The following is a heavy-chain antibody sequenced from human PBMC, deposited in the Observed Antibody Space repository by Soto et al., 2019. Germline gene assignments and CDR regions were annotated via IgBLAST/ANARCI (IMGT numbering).Heavy chain of an antibody. Sequence: QVQLVESGGGVVQPGRSLRLSCAASGFPFSSYGMHWVRQAPGKGLEWVSVISYDGSNKYYADSVKGRFTISRDDSKNTLYLQMNSLRAEDTAVYYCAKGVPPRGLSLRYYYYMDVWDKGTTVTVSS. D-gene: IGHD3-16*01. CDR3: AKGVPPRGLSLRYYYYMDV. V-gene: IGHV3-30*18. CDR2: ISYDGSNK. CDR1: GFPFSSYG. J-gene: IGHJ6*03.